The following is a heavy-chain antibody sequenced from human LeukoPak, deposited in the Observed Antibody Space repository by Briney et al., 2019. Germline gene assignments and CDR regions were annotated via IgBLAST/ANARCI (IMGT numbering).Heavy chain of an antibody. CDR1: GFTFSSYA. Sequence: PGRSLRLSCAASGFTFSSYAMHWVRQAPGKGLERVAVISFDGNDKFYGGSVKGRFTISRDNSKDTLDLQMNSLRPEDTAVYYCAKGHYYDSTDKYSYADHWGQGTLVTVSS. V-gene: IGHV3-30*04. D-gene: IGHD3-22*01. CDR2: ISFDGNDK. J-gene: IGHJ4*02. CDR3: AKGHYYDSTDKYSYADH.